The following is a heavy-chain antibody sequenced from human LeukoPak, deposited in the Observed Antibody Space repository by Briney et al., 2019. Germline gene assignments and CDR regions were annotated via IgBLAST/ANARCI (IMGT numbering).Heavy chain of an antibody. D-gene: IGHD1-1*01. J-gene: IGHJ4*02. V-gene: IGHV1-18*01. CDR2: ISAYSGNT. Sequence: ASVKVSCKASGYTFTSYGISWVRQAPGQGLEWMGWISAYSGNTNYAQKLQGRVTMTTDTSTSTAYMELRSLRSDDTAVYYYARDRKFRSEEYNWNDPFDYWGQGTLVTVSS. CDR3: ARDRKFRSEEYNWNDPFDY. CDR1: GYTFTSYG.